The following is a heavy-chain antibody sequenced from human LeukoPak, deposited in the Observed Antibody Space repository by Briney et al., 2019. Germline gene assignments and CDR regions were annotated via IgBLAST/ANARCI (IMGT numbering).Heavy chain of an antibody. V-gene: IGHV1-2*02. J-gene: IGHJ6*02. CDR1: GYTFTGYY. D-gene: IGHD2-15*01. CDR2: INPNSGGT. CDR3: ARQYCSGGSCYKLYYYYGMDV. Sequence: GASVKVSCKASGYTFTGYYMHWVRQAPGQGLEWMGWINPNSGGTNYAQKFQGRVTMTRDTSIRTAYMELSRLRSDDTAVYYCARQYCSGGSCYKLYYYYGMDVWGQGTTVTVSS.